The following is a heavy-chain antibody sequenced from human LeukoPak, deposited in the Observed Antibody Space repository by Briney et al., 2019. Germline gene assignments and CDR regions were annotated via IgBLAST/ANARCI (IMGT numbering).Heavy chain of an antibody. V-gene: IGHV3-66*02. J-gene: IGHJ4*02. CDR3: ARDRGYSGSSLFDN. CDR2: IYSGGST. D-gene: IGHD1-26*01. Sequence: GGSLRLSCAASGFTVSSNYMSWVRQAPGKGLEWVSVIYSGGSTYYADSVKGRFTISRDNSKNTLYLQMNSLRAEDTAVYYCARDRGYSGSSLFDNWGQGTLVTVSS. CDR1: GFTVSSNY.